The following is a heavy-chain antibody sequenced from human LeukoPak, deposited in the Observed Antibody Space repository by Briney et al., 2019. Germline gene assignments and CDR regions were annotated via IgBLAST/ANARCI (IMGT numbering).Heavy chain of an antibody. CDR2: IYSGGST. V-gene: IGHV3-53*01. CDR1: GVTVSSNY. J-gene: IGHJ5*02. D-gene: IGHD1-14*01. Sequence: GGSLRLSCAASGVTVSSNYMSWVRQAPGKGLEWVSVIYSGGSTYYADSVKGRFTISRDNSKNTLYLQMTSLRAEDTAVYYCARDVTGWFDPWGQGTLVTVSS. CDR3: ARDVTGWFDP.